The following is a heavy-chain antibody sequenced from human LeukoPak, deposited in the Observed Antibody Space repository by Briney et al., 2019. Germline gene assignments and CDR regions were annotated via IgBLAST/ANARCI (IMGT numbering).Heavy chain of an antibody. D-gene: IGHD3-10*01. CDR1: GFTFSSYS. CDR3: AREGSGSSPGY. V-gene: IGHV3-21*01. J-gene: IGHJ4*02. Sequence: GGSLRLSCAASGFTFSSYSMTWVRRAPGKGLEWVSSISSSSSYIYYADSVKGRFTISRDNAKNSPYLQMNSLRAEDTAVYYCAREGSGSSPGYWGQGTLVTVSS. CDR2: ISSSSSYI.